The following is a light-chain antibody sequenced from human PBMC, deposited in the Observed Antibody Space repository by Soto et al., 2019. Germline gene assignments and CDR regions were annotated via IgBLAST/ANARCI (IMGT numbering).Light chain of an antibody. CDR1: QSISVW. V-gene: IGKV1-5*01. Sequence: IQMTQSPSNLSASVGDRVTITFRASQSISVWLAWYQQKPGKAPKVLIYDASRLESGVPSRFSGSGSGTEFTLTISSLQPADFATYYCQRYNSYSWTFGQGTKVDIK. CDR3: QRYNSYSWT. CDR2: DAS. J-gene: IGKJ1*01.